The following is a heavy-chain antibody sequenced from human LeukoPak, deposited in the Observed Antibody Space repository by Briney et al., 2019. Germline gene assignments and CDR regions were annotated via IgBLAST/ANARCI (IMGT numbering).Heavy chain of an antibody. J-gene: IGHJ3*02. Sequence: SETLSLTCAVYGGSFSGYYWSWIRQPPGKGLEWIGEINHSGSTNYNPSLKSRVTISVDTSRNQFSLKLSSVTAADTAVYYCARSTGDDAFDIWGQGTMVTVSS. CDR2: INHSGST. V-gene: IGHV4-34*01. CDR3: ARSTGDDAFDI. CDR1: GGSFSGYY. D-gene: IGHD7-27*01.